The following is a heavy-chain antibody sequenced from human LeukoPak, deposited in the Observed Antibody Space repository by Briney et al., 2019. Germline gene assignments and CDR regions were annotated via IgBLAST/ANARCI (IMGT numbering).Heavy chain of an antibody. Sequence: SETLSLTCAVYGGSFSGYYWSWIRQPPGKGLEWNGEINHSGSTNYNPSLKSRVTISVDTSKNQFSLKLSSVTAADTAVYYCARGSIAAADSFDYWGQGTLVTVSS. CDR1: GGSFSGYY. CDR2: INHSGST. D-gene: IGHD6-13*01. V-gene: IGHV4-34*01. CDR3: ARGSIAAADSFDY. J-gene: IGHJ4*02.